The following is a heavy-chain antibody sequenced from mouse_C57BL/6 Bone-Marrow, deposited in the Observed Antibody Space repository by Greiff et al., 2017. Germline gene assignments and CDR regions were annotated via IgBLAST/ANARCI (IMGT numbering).Heavy chain of an antibody. Sequence: VQLKESGPGLVAPSQSLSITCTVSGFSLTSYGVHWVRQPPGKGLEWLVVIWSDGSTTYNSALKSRLSISKDNSKSQVFLKMNSLQTDDTAMYYCARQSSPYYYGSSYWYFDVWGTGTTVTVSS. D-gene: IGHD1-1*01. CDR1: GFSLTSYG. CDR2: IWSDGST. J-gene: IGHJ1*03. V-gene: IGHV2-6-1*01. CDR3: ARQSSPYYYGSSYWYFDV.